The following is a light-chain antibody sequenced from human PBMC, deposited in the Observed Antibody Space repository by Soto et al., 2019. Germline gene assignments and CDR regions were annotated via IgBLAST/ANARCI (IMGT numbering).Light chain of an antibody. CDR1: SSNIVAGYP. J-gene: IGLJ3*02. Sequence: QSVLTQPPSVYVAPGQSVTISCTGSSSNIVAGYPVHWYQRLPGTAPKLLVSTNRPSGVPDRFSASKSGASASLAITGLQAEDEADYYCLSYDTSLSRRWVFGGGTKLTVL. CDR3: LSYDTSLSRRWV. V-gene: IGLV1-40*01. CDR2: T.